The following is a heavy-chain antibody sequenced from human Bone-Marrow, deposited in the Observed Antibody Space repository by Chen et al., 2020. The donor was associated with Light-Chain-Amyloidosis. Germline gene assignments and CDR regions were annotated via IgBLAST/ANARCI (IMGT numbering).Heavy chain of an antibody. CDR3: VKSFAPHWYYMDV. D-gene: IGHD1-1*01. CDR2: ISWNSGIM. J-gene: IGHJ6*03. Sequence: EAQLVESGGGLVQPGRSLRLSCAASGFTFDDFAMHWVRQAPGKGLEWVSGISWNSGIMGYAESVRGRFNISRDNAKNSLDLQMNSLGPEDTALYYCVKSFAPHWYYMDVWGKGTSVTVSS. CDR1: GFTFDDFA. V-gene: IGHV3-9*01.